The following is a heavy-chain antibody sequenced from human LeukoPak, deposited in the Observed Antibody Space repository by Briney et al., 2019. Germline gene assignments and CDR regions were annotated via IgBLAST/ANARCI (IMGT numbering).Heavy chain of an antibody. Sequence: GGSLQISCKGSGYPFTSYWIGWVRPMPGKDLEWMAIIYPGDSDTRYSPSFQGQVSISADKSINTAYLQWSSLKASDTAMYYCANLVGATPYWGRGTLVTVSS. D-gene: IGHD1-26*01. J-gene: IGHJ4*02. CDR2: IYPGDSDT. CDR3: ANLVGATPY. V-gene: IGHV5-51*01. CDR1: GYPFTSYW.